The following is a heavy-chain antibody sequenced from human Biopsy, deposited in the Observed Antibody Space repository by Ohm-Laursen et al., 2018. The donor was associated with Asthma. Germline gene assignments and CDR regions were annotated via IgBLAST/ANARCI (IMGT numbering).Heavy chain of an antibody. J-gene: IGHJ2*01. CDR2: IYYSGRT. CDR1: GDAMSTSGSY. V-gene: IGHV4-39*02. CDR3: ARAVSSSSYWYFDL. D-gene: IGHD6-6*01. Sequence: ETLSLTCVVSGDAMSTSGSYWGWIRQSPGKGLEWIGSIYYSGRTYYNPSLESRVTISADTSKNHFSLKVTSVTAADTAVYYCARAVSSSSYWYFDLWGRGDLVTVSS.